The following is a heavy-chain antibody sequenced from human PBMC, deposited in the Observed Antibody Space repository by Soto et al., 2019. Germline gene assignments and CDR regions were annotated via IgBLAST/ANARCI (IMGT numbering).Heavy chain of an antibody. J-gene: IGHJ4*02. D-gene: IGHD2-21*02. CDR2: VYYDGSYE. CDR1: GFIFSNYG. CDR3: ARGGGFCGADCYKGGIDY. V-gene: IGHV3-33*01. Sequence: QVQLMESGGGVVQPGRSLRLSCAASGFIFSNYGMHWVRQAPGKGLEWVALVYYDGSYENYADSVKGRFTISRDNSKSTLWLQMNSLRAEDTALYYCARGGGFCGADCYKGGIDYWGQGALVTVSS.